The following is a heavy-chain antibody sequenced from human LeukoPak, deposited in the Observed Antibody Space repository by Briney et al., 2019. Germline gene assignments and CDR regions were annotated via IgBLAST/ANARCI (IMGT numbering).Heavy chain of an antibody. CDR1: GISLSNYA. D-gene: IGHD3-10*01. J-gene: IGHJ4*02. CDR3: AKRGVVIRGLLVIGYHQEAYHYDF. CDR2: ISERGGST. V-gene: IGHV3-23*01. Sequence: PGGSLRLSCVVSGISLSNYAMTWVRQAPGKGLEWVSYISERGGSTTYADSVKGRFTISRDTSLNTLYLQMNNLRAEDTAAYFCAKRGVVIRGLLVIGYHQEAYHYDFWGQGVLVTVSS.